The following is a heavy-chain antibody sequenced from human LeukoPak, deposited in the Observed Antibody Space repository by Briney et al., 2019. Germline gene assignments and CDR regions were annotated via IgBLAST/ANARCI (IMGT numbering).Heavy chain of an antibody. CDR1: GGTFSSYA. Sequence: SVKVSCKASGGTFSSYAMSWVRQAPGKGLEWMGRIIPIFGTANYAQKFQGRVTITTDESTSTAYMELSSLRSEDTAVYYCASTKNAYWGQGTLVTVSS. D-gene: IGHD2-8*01. CDR3: ASTKNAY. CDR2: IIPIFGTA. J-gene: IGHJ4*02. V-gene: IGHV1-69*05.